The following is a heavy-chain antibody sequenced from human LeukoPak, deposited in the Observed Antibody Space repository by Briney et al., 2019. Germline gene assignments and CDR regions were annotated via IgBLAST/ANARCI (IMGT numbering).Heavy chain of an antibody. Sequence: ASETLSLTCTVSGGSISSSSYYWGWIRQPPGKGLEWIGSIYYSGSTYYNPSLKSRVTISVDTSKNQFSLKLSSVTAADTAVYYCARDPDSSRAFDIWGQGTMVTVSS. D-gene: IGHD3-22*01. CDR1: GGSISSSSYY. V-gene: IGHV4-39*07. J-gene: IGHJ3*02. CDR2: IYYSGST. CDR3: ARDPDSSRAFDI.